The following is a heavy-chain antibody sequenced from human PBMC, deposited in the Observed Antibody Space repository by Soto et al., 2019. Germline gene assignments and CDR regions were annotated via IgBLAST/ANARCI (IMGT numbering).Heavy chain of an antibody. CDR2: ILAHGTE. CDR3: GKDIRSGSIDY. CDR1: GYSITNHG. D-gene: IGHD1-1*01. V-gene: IGHV3-33*06. Sequence: QVRLAQSGGGVVQPGRSLTLSCAASGYSITNHGMHWVRQAPGKGLEWVALILAHGTEQYADSVKGRFTVSRDTSTNTVYLQMNSLRAEDTAKYYCGKDIRSGSIDYWGQGTLVTVSS. J-gene: IGHJ4*02.